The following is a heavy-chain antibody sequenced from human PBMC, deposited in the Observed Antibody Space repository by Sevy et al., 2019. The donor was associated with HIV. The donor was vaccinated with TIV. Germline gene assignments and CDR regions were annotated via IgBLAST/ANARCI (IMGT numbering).Heavy chain of an antibody. J-gene: IGHJ4*02. CDR1: GYTLTKLS. V-gene: IGHV1-24*01. Sequence: ASVKVSCKVSGYTLTKLSMHWVRQAPGKGLEWMGRFDPEDGETIYAQKFQGRVTMNEDTSTDTAYMELSSLRYEDTAVYYCASAREYYEDSSGYLDYWGQGTLVTVSS. CDR3: ASAREYYEDSSGYLDY. CDR2: FDPEDGET. D-gene: IGHD3-22*01.